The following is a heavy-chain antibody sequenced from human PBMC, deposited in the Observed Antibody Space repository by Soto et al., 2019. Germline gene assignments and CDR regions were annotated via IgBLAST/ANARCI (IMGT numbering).Heavy chain of an antibody. D-gene: IGHD2-2*02. Sequence: PSETLSLTCAVSGGSISSGGYSWSWIRQPPGKGLEWIGYIYHSGSTYYNPPLKSRVTISVDRSKNQFSLKLSSVTAADTAVYYCARSCSSTSCYTAIDAFDIWGKGTMVTVSS. V-gene: IGHV4-30-2*01. CDR2: IYHSGST. CDR3: ARSCSSTSCYTAIDAFDI. J-gene: IGHJ3*02. CDR1: GGSISSGGYS.